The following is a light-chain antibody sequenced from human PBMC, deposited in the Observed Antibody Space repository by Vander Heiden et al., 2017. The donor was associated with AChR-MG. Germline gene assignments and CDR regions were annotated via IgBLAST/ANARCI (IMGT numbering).Light chain of an antibody. CDR3: QQYSSWPRT. Sequence: EIVMTQSPATLSVSPGERATLSCRASQSVSSFLAWYQRKPGQAPRLLIYGASTRATGFPARFSGSGSGTDFTLTISSLQSEDFAVYYCQQYSSWPRTFGQRTKVEIK. CDR2: GAS. CDR1: QSVSSF. J-gene: IGKJ1*01. V-gene: IGKV3-15*01.